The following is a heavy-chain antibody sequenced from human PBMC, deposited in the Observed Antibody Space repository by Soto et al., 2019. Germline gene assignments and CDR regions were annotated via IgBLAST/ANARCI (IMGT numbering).Heavy chain of an antibody. J-gene: IGHJ6*03. Sequence: ASVKVSCKASGYTFTSYYMHWVRQAPGQGLEWMGIINPSGGSTSYAQKFQGRVTMTRDTSTSTVYMELSSLRSEDTAVYYCALLIVVVPAAIVFMDVWGKGTTVTVSS. CDR2: INPSGGST. D-gene: IGHD2-2*01. V-gene: IGHV1-46*01. CDR3: ALLIVVVPAAIVFMDV. CDR1: GYTFTSYY.